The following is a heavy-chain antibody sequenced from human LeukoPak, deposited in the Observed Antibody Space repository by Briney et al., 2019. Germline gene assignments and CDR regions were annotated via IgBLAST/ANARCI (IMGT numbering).Heavy chain of an antibody. D-gene: IGHD6-19*01. CDR1: GFTFTTEA. Sequence: GGSLRLSCAASGFTFTTEAMTWVRQAPGKGLEWVSTISDDGRTTYYADYVKGRFTISRDNSKNIVYLQMNSLRAEDTAFYYCAKGLGFMPQFDYWGQGTLVAVSS. CDR2: ISDDGRTT. J-gene: IGHJ4*02. CDR3: AKGLGFMPQFDY. V-gene: IGHV3-23*01.